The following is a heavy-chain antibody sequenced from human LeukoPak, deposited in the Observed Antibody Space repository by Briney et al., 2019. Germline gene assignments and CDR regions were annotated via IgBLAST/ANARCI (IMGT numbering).Heavy chain of an antibody. CDR3: ARDGSGSPDY. V-gene: IGHV3-64*01. D-gene: IGHD3-10*01. J-gene: IGHJ4*02. CDR1: GFTFSSYW. Sequence: GGSLRLSCAASGFTFSSYWMHWVRQAPGKGLEYVSAISDNGRQTFYANSVKGRFTISRDNSKNTLYLQMGGLRAEDMAVYYCARDGSGSPDYWGQGTLVTVSS. CDR2: ISDNGRQT.